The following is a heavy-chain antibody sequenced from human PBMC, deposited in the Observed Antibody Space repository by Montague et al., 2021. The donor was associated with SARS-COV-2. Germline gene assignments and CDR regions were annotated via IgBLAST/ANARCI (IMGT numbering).Heavy chain of an antibody. CDR1: GDSVSSNIAT. CDR3: ARIPVGSKYYFDF. Sequence: CAISGDSVSSNIATWNWIRQSPSRGLEWLGRTYYRSKWYNDYAEXVKSRITIDPDTSKHQFSLHLNSVTHEDTAVYYCARIPVGSKYYFDFWGQGTLVTVSS. V-gene: IGHV6-1*01. CDR2: TYYRSKWYN. J-gene: IGHJ4*02. D-gene: IGHD2-2*01.